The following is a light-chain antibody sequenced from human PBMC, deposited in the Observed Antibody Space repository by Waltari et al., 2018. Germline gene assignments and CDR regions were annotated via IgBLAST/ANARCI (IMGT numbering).Light chain of an antibody. CDR2: EAN. Sequence: NFMLTQHHSVSESPGKTVTISCTRSSGSIASNYVQWYQQRPGSAPTTVIYEANHRPSWVPARSSVPIDSSSTSAPLTVSGLKTEDESDYYCQSYDSSTPPWFVGGGTKLTVL. J-gene: IGLJ2*01. V-gene: IGLV6-57*03. CDR1: SGSIASNY. CDR3: QSYDSSTPPWF.